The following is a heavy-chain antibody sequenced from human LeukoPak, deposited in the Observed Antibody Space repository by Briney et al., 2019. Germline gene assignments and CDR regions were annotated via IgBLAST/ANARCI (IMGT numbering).Heavy chain of an antibody. V-gene: IGHV3-23*01. CDR1: GFTFSSYS. CDR2: ITGSGGST. CDR3: AKEVAVAGWAIDY. D-gene: IGHD6-19*01. Sequence: GGSLRLSCAASGFTFSSYSMSWVRQAPGKGLEWVSAITGSGGSTHYADSVKGRFTISRDNSKNTLYLQMNSLRAEDTAVYYCAKEVAVAGWAIDYWGQGTLVTVSS. J-gene: IGHJ4*02.